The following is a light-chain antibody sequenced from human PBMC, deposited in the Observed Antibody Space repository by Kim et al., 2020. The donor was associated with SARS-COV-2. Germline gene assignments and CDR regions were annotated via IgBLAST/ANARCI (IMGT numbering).Light chain of an antibody. CDR2: DAT. V-gene: IGKV3-15*01. CDR3: QQSNDWPPLT. J-gene: IGKJ1*01. CDR1: QTINSK. Sequence: SPRERDTLSCRASQTINSKLVWYQPKPGQAPRLLIYDATTRAAGVPARFIGSGSETDFTLTISSLQSEDFAVYYCQQSNDWPPLTFGQGTKVDIK.